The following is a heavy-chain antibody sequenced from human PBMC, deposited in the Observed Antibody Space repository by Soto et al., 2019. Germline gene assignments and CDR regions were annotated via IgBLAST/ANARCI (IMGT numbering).Heavy chain of an antibody. V-gene: IGHV1-69*02. CDR1: GGTFSSYT. Sequence: GASVKVSCKASGGTFSSYTISWVRQAPGQGLEWMGRIIPILGIANYAQKFQGRVTITADKSTSTAYMELSSLRSEDTAVYYCASYKFSTAPGFDYWGQGTLVTV. D-gene: IGHD3-10*01. CDR2: IIPILGIA. CDR3: ASYKFSTAPGFDY. J-gene: IGHJ4*02.